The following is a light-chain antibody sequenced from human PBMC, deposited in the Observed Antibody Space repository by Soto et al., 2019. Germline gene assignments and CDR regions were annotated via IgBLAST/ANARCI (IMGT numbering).Light chain of an antibody. CDR3: QQRSNWPPG. V-gene: IGKV3-11*01. CDR2: DAS. CDR1: QSVSSY. J-gene: IGKJ3*01. Sequence: EIVLTQSPATLSLSPGERATLSCRASQSVSSYLAWYQQRPGQAPRLLIYDASNRATGIPARFSGSGSGTDFTLTISSLGPEDFAVYYCQQRSNWPPGFGPGTKVEIK.